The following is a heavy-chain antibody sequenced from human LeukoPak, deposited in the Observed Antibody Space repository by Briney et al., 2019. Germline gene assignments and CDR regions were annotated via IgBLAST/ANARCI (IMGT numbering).Heavy chain of an antibody. V-gene: IGHV4-39*01. CDR2: IYYSGST. J-gene: IGHJ5*02. CDR1: GGSISSSSYY. CDR3: ATSAAGMEFDP. D-gene: IGHD6-13*01. Sequence: PSETLSLTCTVSGGSISSSSYYWGWLRQPPGQGLEWIGSIYYSGSTYYNPSLKSRVTISVDTSKNQFSLKLSSVTAADTAVYYCATSAAGMEFDPWGQGTLVTVSS.